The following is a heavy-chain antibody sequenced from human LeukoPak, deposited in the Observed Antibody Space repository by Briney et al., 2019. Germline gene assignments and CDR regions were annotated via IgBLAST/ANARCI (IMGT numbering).Heavy chain of an antibody. CDR1: GYSLTDYA. CDR2: INTGNGNT. V-gene: IGHV1-3*04. J-gene: IGHJ6*02. CDR3: ARDVALYYYAMDV. Sequence: ASVKVSCKASGYSLTDYAVHWVRQAPGQWLEWMGWINTGNGNTKYSQKFQGRITITSDTSASTAYMELSSLRSEDTALYYCARDVALYYYAMDVWGQGTTVTVSS.